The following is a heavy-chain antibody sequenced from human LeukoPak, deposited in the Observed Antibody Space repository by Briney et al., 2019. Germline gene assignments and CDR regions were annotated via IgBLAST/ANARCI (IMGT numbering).Heavy chain of an antibody. CDR2: IIPIFGTA. D-gene: IGHD2-21*02. Sequence: SVKVSCKASGGTFSSYAISWVRQAPGQGLEWMGGIIPIFGTANYAQKFQGRVTITTDESTSTAYMELSSLRSEDTAVYYCARVPSGDCAEGAFDIWGQGTMVTVSS. V-gene: IGHV1-69*05. CDR1: GGTFSSYA. J-gene: IGHJ3*02. CDR3: ARVPSGDCAEGAFDI.